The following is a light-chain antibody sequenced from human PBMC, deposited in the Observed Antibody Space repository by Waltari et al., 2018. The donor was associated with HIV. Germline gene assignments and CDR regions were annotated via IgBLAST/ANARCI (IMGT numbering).Light chain of an antibody. J-gene: IGLJ3*02. CDR3: SSYTTSSTWV. CDR2: EVS. CDR1: SSDIGGYKY. V-gene: IGLV2-14*01. Sequence: QSALTQPASVSGSPGQSITISCTGTSSDIGGYKYVSWYQQQPGKPPKLWLSEVSNRPSGVSNRFSGSKSGNTASLTSSGLQAEDEADYYCSSYTTSSTWVFGGGTKLTVL.